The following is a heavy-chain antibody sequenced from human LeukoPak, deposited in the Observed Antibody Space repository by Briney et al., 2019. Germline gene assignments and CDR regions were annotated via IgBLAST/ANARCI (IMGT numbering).Heavy chain of an antibody. CDR3: ARDSSYGSASYDYFDY. V-gene: IGHV4-61*02. D-gene: IGHD3-10*01. CDR1: GGSISSGSYH. J-gene: IGHJ4*02. CDR2: IYSSGSA. Sequence: PSQTLSLTCTVSGGSISSGSYHWSWIRQPAGKRLEWSGRIYSSGSAIYNPSLKSRVSISVDTSRNQCSLNLKSVTAADTGIYYCARDSSYGSASYDYFDYWGQGSVVSVSS.